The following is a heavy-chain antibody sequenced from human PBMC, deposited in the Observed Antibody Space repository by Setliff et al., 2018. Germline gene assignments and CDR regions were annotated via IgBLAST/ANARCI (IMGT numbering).Heavy chain of an antibody. V-gene: IGHV4-4*07. J-gene: IGHJ4*02. CDR2: VYTSGSA. D-gene: IGHD3-16*01. CDR1: GGSISSYY. CDR3: ARDGGPRALDC. Sequence: SETLSLTCTVSGGSISSYYWNWIRQPAGKGLEWIGRVYTSGSANYNPSLRSRVTISLDTSKNQFSLRLNSVTAADTAVYYCARDGGPRALDCWGQGTMVTVSS.